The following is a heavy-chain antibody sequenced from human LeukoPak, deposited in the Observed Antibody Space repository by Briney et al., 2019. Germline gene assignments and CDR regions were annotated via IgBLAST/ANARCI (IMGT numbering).Heavy chain of an antibody. Sequence: ASVKVSCKASGYTFRSFDVNWVRQATGQGLEWMCWMNPNRDNTGYPQEFQGRVTMTMNPSINTAYRWVSGFTSEDTAVYYCERAPSPASYAMDVWGQGTTVTVSS. CDR2: MNPNRDNT. J-gene: IGHJ6*02. CDR1: GYTFRSFD. CDR3: ERAPSPASYAMDV. V-gene: IGHV1-8*01.